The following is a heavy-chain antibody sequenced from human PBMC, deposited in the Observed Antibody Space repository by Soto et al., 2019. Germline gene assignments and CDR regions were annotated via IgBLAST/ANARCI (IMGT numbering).Heavy chain of an antibody. D-gene: IGHD3-16*01. CDR3: GGGGNWYAP. CDR1: GGSISSSPYY. CDR2: INYSGTT. J-gene: IGHJ5*02. Sequence: ASETLSLTCTVSGGSISSSPYYWGWIRQPPGKGLECIGIINYSGTTYNNPSLKSRVTISVDTTKNQFSLNLKSVTAADTAVYYWGGGGNWYAPWGRGTLVPASS. V-gene: IGHV4-39*01.